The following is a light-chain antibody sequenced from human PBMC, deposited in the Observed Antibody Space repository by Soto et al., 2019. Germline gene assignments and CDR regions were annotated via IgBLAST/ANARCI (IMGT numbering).Light chain of an antibody. CDR3: HSRA. CDR1: QSISIS. CDR2: GAS. V-gene: IGKV1-39*01. J-gene: IGKJ5*01. Sequence: DIQMTQSPSSLSASVGDRVTITCRASQSISISLNWYQLKPGKAPNLLMYGASYLKSGVPTRFSGSGSETEFTLTISRLQPDDFATYFCHSRAFGQGTRLEIK.